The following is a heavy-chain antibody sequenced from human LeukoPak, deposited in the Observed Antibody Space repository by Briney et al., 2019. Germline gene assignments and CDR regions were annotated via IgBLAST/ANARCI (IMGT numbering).Heavy chain of an antibody. Sequence: GASVKVSCKVPGYALTDLAIHWVRQAPGQGLQWMGGYDPEDEEVVYAQTFQSRLTMTEDTSTDTAYMYYCATATDYEDSSGYSFDPWGQGTLVTVSS. V-gene: IGHV1-24*01. CDR2: YDPEDEEV. CDR1: GYALTDLA. D-gene: IGHD3-22*01. CDR3: SFDP. J-gene: IGHJ5*02.